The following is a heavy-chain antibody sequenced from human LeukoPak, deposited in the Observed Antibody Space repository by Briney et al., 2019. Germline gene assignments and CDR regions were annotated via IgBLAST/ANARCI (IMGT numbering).Heavy chain of an antibody. V-gene: IGHV3-23*01. Sequence: GGSLRLSCAVSGFTFNNYAMSWVRQAPGKGLEWVSAISGSGGSADYTDSVKGRFTISRDNSKNTLFLQMNSLRVEDTAVYYCAKDDNYYESSGYPVAAYWGQGTLVTVSS. CDR2: ISGSGGSA. CDR1: GFTFNNYA. CDR3: AKDDNYYESSGYPVAAY. J-gene: IGHJ4*02. D-gene: IGHD3-22*01.